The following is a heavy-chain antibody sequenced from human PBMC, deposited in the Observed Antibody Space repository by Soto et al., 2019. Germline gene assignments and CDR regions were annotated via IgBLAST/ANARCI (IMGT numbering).Heavy chain of an antibody. V-gene: IGHV3-23*01. J-gene: IGHJ4*02. Sequence: VGSLRLSCAASGFTFSSYAMSWVRQAPGKGLEWVSAISGSGGSTYYADSVKGRFTISRDNSKNTLYLQMNSLRAEDTAVYYCAKVIQKDDSPVLRFLEWLFSPFDYWGQGPLVTVSS. CDR3: AKVIQKDDSPVLRFLEWLFSPFDY. CDR2: ISGSGGST. D-gene: IGHD3-3*01. CDR1: GFTFSSYA.